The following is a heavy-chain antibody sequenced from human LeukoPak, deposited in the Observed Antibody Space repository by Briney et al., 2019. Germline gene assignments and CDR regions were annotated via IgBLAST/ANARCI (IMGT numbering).Heavy chain of an antibody. V-gene: IGHV3-23*01. J-gene: IGHJ4*02. Sequence: GGSLRLSCAASGFTFSSYAMTWVRQAPGKGLEWVSSITNSGGTTYYADSVKGRFTISRDNSKNTLYLQMNSLRADDTAVYYCASPRLRYFDWFSYLAYWGQGTLVTVSS. CDR2: ITNSGGTT. CDR3: ASPRLRYFDWFSYLAY. CDR1: GFTFSSYA. D-gene: IGHD3-9*01.